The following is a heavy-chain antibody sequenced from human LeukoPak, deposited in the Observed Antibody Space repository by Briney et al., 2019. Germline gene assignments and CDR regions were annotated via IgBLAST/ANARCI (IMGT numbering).Heavy chain of an antibody. D-gene: IGHD3-22*01. CDR2: ISNNGGYT. Sequence: GGSLRLSCAASGFTFSSSAMSWVRQAPGKGLEWVSAISNNGGYTYYADSVKGRFIISSDNSKNMVFLQMNSLRVEDTALYYCVKAVDSGGYNFERGANYWGQGTLVTVSS. J-gene: IGHJ4*02. CDR3: VKAVDSGGYNFERGANY. V-gene: IGHV3-23*01. CDR1: GFTFSSSA.